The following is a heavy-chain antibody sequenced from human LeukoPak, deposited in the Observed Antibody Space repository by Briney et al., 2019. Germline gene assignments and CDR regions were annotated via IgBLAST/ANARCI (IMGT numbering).Heavy chain of an antibody. J-gene: IGHJ4*02. CDR2: IYPGDSDT. Sequence: GESLKISCKASGYTFTSYWIGWVRQMPGKGLEWVGIIYPGDSDTRYSPSFQGQVTISADKSISTAYLQWSSLKASDTAMHYCARLQWLVGGGYYFDFWGQGTLVTVSS. CDR1: GYTFTSYW. D-gene: IGHD6-19*01. CDR3: ARLQWLVGGGYYFDF. V-gene: IGHV5-51*01.